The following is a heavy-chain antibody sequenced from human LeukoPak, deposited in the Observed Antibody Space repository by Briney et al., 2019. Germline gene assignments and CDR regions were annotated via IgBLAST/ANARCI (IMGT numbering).Heavy chain of an antibody. D-gene: IGHD2-2*02. Sequence: KSSQTLSLTCTVSGGSISSSRYYWGWIRQPPGKGLEWIGSIYYSGSTYYNPSLKSRVSISVDTSKNQFSLKLSSVTAADTAVYYCASRCSSTSCYILLSQDWFDPWGQGTLVTVSS. CDR3: ASRCSSTSCYILLSQDWFDP. CDR2: IYYSGST. V-gene: IGHV4-39*01. J-gene: IGHJ5*02. CDR1: GGSISSSRYY.